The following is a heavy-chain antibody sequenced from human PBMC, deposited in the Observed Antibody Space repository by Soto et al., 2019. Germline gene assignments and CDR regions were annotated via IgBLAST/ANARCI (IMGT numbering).Heavy chain of an antibody. CDR1: GYSVSSSYYY. CDR2: MFYSGLT. D-gene: IGHD2-15*01. V-gene: IGHV4-39*01. J-gene: IGHJ6*02. Sequence: LETLSLTCIVSGYSVSSSYYYWAWIRQPPGKGLEWIGSMFYSGLTYYNPSLKSRVTLSVDTSKNQFSVRLNSVTAADTAVYYCAPLTVSLSGPYGIHVWGQGNTVTVS. CDR3: APLTVSLSGPYGIHV.